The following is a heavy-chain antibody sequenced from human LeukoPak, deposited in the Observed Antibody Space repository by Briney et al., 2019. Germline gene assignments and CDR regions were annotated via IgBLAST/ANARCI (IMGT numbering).Heavy chain of an antibody. CDR3: AKVGGGYDFEWFDP. V-gene: IGHV3-23*01. CDR2: ISGSGGST. J-gene: IGHJ5*02. CDR1: GFTFSSYE. D-gene: IGHD5-12*01. Sequence: HPGGSLRLSCAASGFTFSSYEMNWVRQAPGKGLEWVSAISGSGGSTYYADSVKGRFTISRDNSKNTLYLQMNSLRAEDTAVYYCAKVGGGYDFEWFDPWGQGTLVTVSS.